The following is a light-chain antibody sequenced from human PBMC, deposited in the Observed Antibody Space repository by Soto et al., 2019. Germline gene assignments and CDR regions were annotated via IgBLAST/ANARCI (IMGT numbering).Light chain of an antibody. V-gene: IGKV3-11*01. CDR2: DAS. CDR3: QQRSNWPRT. Sequence: EIVLTQSPATLSLSPGERASLSCRDSQSVSSYLAWYQPKPGQAPRLLIYDASNRATGIPARFSGSGSGTDFTLTISSLEPEDFAVYYCQQRSNWPRTFGQGTKLEIK. CDR1: QSVSSY. J-gene: IGKJ2*01.